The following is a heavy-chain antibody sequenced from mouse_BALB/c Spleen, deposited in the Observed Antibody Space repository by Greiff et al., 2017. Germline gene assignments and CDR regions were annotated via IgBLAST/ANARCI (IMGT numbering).Heavy chain of an antibody. CDR3: TTTVVDPYFDY. CDR2: IYPSDSYT. J-gene: IGHJ2*01. D-gene: IGHD1-1*01. Sequence: QVQLQQPGAELVRPGASVKLSCKASGYTFTSYWINWVKQRPGQGLEWIGNIYPSDSYTNYNQKFKDKATLTVDKSSSTAYMQLSSPTSEDSAVYYCTTTVVDPYFDYWGQGTTLTVSS. CDR1: GYTFTSYW. V-gene: IGHV1-69*02.